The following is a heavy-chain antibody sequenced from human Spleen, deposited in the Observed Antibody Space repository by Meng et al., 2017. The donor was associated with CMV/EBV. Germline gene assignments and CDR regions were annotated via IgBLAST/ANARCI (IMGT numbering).Heavy chain of an antibody. D-gene: IGHD1-26*01. J-gene: IGHJ4*02. V-gene: IGHV3-74*01. CDR1: EFTFSSYW. Sequence: ACEFTFSSYWMHWVRQAPGKGLVWVSRINRDGSSTTYADSVKGRFTISRDNAKNTLYLQMNSLRAEDTAVYYCARETDIVGAAYFDYWGQGTLVTVSS. CDR3: ARETDIVGAAYFDY. CDR2: INRDGSST.